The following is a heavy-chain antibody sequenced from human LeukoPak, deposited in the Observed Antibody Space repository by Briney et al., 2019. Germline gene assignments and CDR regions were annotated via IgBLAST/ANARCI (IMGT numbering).Heavy chain of an antibody. CDR2: ISSSSSTI. CDR3: ARSPGDCSGGSCYSYENDAFDI. D-gene: IGHD2-15*01. Sequence: GGSLRLSCAASGFTFSSYSMNWVRQAPGKGLEWVSYISSSSSTIYYADSVKGPFTISRDNAKNSLYLQMNSLRAEDTAVYYCARSPGDCSGGSCYSYENDAFDIWGQGTMVTVSS. J-gene: IGHJ3*02. CDR1: GFTFSSYS. V-gene: IGHV3-48*01.